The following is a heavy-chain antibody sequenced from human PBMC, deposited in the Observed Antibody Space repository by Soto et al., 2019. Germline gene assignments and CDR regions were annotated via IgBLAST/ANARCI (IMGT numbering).Heavy chain of an antibody. D-gene: IGHD3-22*01. CDR2: IIPIFGTA. CDR1: GGTFSSYA. V-gene: IGHV1-69*13. CDR3: ASRYYYDSSGYPLALSFDY. J-gene: IGHJ4*02. Sequence: SVKVSCKASGGTFSSYAISWVRQAPGQGLEWMGGIIPIFGTANYAQKFQGRVTITADESTSTAYMELSSLRSEDTAVYYCASRYYYDSSGYPLALSFDYWGQGTLVTVSS.